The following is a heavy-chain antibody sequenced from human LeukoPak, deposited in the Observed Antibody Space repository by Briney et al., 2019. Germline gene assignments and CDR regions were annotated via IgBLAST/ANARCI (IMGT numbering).Heavy chain of an antibody. J-gene: IGHJ4*02. Sequence: SQTLSLTCTVSGGSISSGGYYWSWIRQHPGKGLEWIGYIYYSGSTYYNPSLKSRVTISVDTSKNQFSLKLSSVTVADTAVYYCARGDGSGSQGFDYWGQGTLVTVSS. V-gene: IGHV4-31*03. CDR2: IYYSGST. CDR1: GGSISSGGYY. CDR3: ARGDGSGSQGFDY. D-gene: IGHD3-10*01.